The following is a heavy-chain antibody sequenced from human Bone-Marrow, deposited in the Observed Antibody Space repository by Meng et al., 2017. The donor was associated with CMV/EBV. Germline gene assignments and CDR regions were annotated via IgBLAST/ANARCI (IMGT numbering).Heavy chain of an antibody. CDR1: GYTYTSYG. V-gene: IGHV1-18*01. CDR2: ISGYNGNT. CDR3: ARDRPVPTVTTTPYFDY. J-gene: IGHJ4*02. Sequence: ASVKVSCKASGYTYTSYGVSWVRQAPGQGPEWMGWISGYNGNTYYAQKFQGRVTMTTDTSTTTACMELRSLRSDDTAVYYCARDRPVPTVTTTPYFDYWGQGTLVTVSS. D-gene: IGHD4-17*01.